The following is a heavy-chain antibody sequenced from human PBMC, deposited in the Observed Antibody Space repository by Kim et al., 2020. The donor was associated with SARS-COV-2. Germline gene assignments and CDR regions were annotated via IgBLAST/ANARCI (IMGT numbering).Heavy chain of an antibody. V-gene: IGHV3-7*01. D-gene: IGHD3-3*02. J-gene: IGHJ6*02. Sequence: YVDSVKGRFTISRDNAKNSLYIQMKALRHEDTAVYYCARHLGYDYGVDVWGRGTTVTVSS. CDR3: ARHLGYDYGVDV.